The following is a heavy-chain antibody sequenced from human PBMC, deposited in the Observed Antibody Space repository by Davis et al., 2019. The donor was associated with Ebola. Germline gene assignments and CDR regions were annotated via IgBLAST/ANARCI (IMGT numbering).Heavy chain of an antibody. J-gene: IGHJ4*02. CDR3: ARDSSGWIPYYFDY. Sequence: GESLKISCAASGFTFSSYWMSWVRQAPGKGLEWVANIKQDGSEKYYVDSVKGRFTISRDNAKNSLYLQMNSLRAEDTAVYYCARDSSGWIPYYFDYWGQGTLVTVSS. D-gene: IGHD6-19*01. CDR1: GFTFSSYW. V-gene: IGHV3-7*03. CDR2: IKQDGSEK.